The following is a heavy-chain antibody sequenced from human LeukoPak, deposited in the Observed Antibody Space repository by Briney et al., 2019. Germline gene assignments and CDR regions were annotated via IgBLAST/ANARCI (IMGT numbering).Heavy chain of an antibody. V-gene: IGHV1-18*01. D-gene: IGHD3-22*01. CDR3: ARPLKYYYDSSGYDY. Sequence: ASVKVSCKASGYTFTSYGISWVRQAPGQGLEWMGWISAYNGNTNYAQKLQGRVTMTTDTSTSTAYMELSRLGSDDTAVYYCARPLKYYYDSSGYDYWGQGTLVTVSS. J-gene: IGHJ4*02. CDR1: GYTFTSYG. CDR2: ISAYNGNT.